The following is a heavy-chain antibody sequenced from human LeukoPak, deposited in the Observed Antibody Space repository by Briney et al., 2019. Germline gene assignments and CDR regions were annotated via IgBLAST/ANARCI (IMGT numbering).Heavy chain of an antibody. J-gene: IGHJ3*02. D-gene: IGHD5-18*01. Sequence: GGSLRLSCAASGFTFSDYYMSWIRQAPGKGLEWVSYISSSGSTIYYADSVKGRFTISRDNAKNSLYLQMNSLRAEDTAVYYCARVRQLWLPGAFDIWGQGTMVTVSS. V-gene: IGHV3-11*04. CDR3: ARVRQLWLPGAFDI. CDR1: GFTFSDYY. CDR2: ISSSGSTI.